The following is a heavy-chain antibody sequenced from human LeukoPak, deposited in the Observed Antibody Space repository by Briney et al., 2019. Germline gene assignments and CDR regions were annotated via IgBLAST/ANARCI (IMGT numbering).Heavy chain of an antibody. D-gene: IGHD1-14*01. CDR1: GGSFSGYY. V-gene: IGHV4-34*01. CDR3: ARVGTVLDGGY. Sequence: SETLSLTCAVYGGSFSGYYWSWIRQPPGKGLEWIGEINHSGSTNYNPSLKSRVTISVDTSKKQFSLKLSSVTAADTAVYYCARVGTVLDGGYWGQGILVTVSS. J-gene: IGHJ4*02. CDR2: INHSGST.